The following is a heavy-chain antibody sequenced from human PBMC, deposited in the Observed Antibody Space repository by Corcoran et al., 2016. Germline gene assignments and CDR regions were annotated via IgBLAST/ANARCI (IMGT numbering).Heavy chain of an antibody. V-gene: IGHV1-18*01. Sequence: QVQLVQSGAEVKKPGASVKVSCKASGYTFTSYGISWVRQAPGQGLEWMGWISAYNGNTNYAHKLQGRVTMTTDTSTSTAYMELRSLRSDDTAVYYCARTASSWSPYCDCGMDVWGQGTTVTVSS. CDR3: ARTASSWSPYCDCGMDV. J-gene: IGHJ6*02. D-gene: IGHD6-13*01. CDR1: GYTFTSYG. CDR2: ISAYNGNT.